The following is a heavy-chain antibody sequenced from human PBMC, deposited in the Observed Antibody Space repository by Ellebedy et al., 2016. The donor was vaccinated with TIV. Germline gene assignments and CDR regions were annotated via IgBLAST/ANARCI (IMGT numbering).Heavy chain of an antibody. J-gene: IGHJ4*02. CDR3: ARSITTAFDY. D-gene: IGHD3-10*01. Sequence: GESLKLSCAASGFTFSSYAMHWVRQAPGKGLEWVAVISYDGSNKYYADSVKGRFTISRDNSKNTLYLQMNSLRAEDTAVYYCARSITTAFDYWGQGTLVTVSS. CDR2: ISYDGSNK. CDR1: GFTFSSYA. V-gene: IGHV3-30-3*01.